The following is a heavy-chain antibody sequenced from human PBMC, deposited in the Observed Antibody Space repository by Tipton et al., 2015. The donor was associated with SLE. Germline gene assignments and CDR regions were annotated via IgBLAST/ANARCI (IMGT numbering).Heavy chain of an antibody. J-gene: IGHJ4*02. D-gene: IGHD3-10*01. V-gene: IGHV3-9*03. Sequence: SLRLSCAASGFSLDESAMHWVRQAPGKGLEWVSGISWNSDDIHYADSVKGRFTISRDNTKNSLFLQMNSLRAEDMAFYYCAKDMGYFGSKTTLEYWGQGTLVTVSS. CDR3: AKDMGYFGSKTTLEY. CDR1: GFSLDESA. CDR2: ISWNSDDI.